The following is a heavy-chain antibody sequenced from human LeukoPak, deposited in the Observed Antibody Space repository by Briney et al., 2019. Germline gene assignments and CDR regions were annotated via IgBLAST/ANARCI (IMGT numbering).Heavy chain of an antibody. CDR2: INHSGST. Sequence: SETLSLTCAVYGGSFSGYYWSWIRQPPGKGLEWIGEINHSGSTNYNPSLKSRVTISVDTSKSQFSLKLSSVTAADTAVYYCARASGYSSSWLIYWGQGTLVTVSS. CDR3: ARASGYSSSWLIY. CDR1: GGSFSGYY. D-gene: IGHD6-13*01. V-gene: IGHV4-34*01. J-gene: IGHJ4*02.